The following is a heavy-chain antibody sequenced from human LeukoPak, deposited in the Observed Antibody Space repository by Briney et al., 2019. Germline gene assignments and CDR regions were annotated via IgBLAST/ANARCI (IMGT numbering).Heavy chain of an antibody. Sequence: PSETLSLTCTVSGGSVSSGSYYWSWIRQRPGKGLEWIGYIYYSGSAKYNPSLKSRVTISVDTSKNQFSLKLTSVTAADTAVYYCARGFGDWGLSWFDPWGQGTLVTVSS. CDR2: IYYSGSA. J-gene: IGHJ5*02. CDR1: GGSVSSGSYY. D-gene: IGHD3-10*01. V-gene: IGHV4-61*01. CDR3: ARGFGDWGLSWFDP.